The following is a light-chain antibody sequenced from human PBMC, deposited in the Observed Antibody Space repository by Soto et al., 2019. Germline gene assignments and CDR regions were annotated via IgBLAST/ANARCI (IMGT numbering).Light chain of an antibody. Sequence: QSARTQPPSVSGAPGQRVTISCTGSSSNIGAGYGVHWYQQLPGTAPKLLIYGDNNRPSGVPDRFSGSKSGTSASLAITGLQAEDEADYYCQSYDSSLSGFVFGTGTKVTVL. CDR1: SSNIGAGYG. V-gene: IGLV1-40*01. J-gene: IGLJ1*01. CDR2: GDN. CDR3: QSYDSSLSGFV.